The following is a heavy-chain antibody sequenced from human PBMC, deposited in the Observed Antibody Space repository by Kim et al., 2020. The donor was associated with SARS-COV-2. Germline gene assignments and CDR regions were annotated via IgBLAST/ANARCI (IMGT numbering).Heavy chain of an antibody. CDR1: GGSISSSSYY. CDR3: ARHRSYCSSTSCSMIDY. J-gene: IGHJ4*02. CDR2: IYYSGST. Sequence: SETLSLTCTVSGGSISSSSYYWGWIRQPPGKGLEWIGSIYYSGSTYYNPSLKSRVTISVDTSKNQFSLKLSSVTAADTAVYYCARHRSYCSSTSCSMIDYWGQGTLVTVSS. V-gene: IGHV4-39*01. D-gene: IGHD2-2*01.